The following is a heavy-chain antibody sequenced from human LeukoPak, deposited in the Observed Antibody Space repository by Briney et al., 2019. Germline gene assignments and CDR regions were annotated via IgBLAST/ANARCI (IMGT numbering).Heavy chain of an antibody. J-gene: IGHJ6*03. CDR1: GGSISSGSYY. D-gene: IGHD2-2*01. V-gene: IGHV4-61*01. Sequence: SETLSLTCTVSGGSISSGSYYWSWIRQPPGKGLEWIGYIYYSGSTNYNPSLKSRVTISVDTSKNQFSLKLSSVTAADTAVYYCARAVPAAPPPEYMDVWGKGTTVTISS. CDR2: IYYSGST. CDR3: ARAVPAAPPPEYMDV.